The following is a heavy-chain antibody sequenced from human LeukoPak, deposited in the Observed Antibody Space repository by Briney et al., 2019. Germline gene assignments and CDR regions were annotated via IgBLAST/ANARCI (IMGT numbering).Heavy chain of an antibody. CDR1: GLIFSTYT. CDR2: ISYDGSNK. CDR3: ARDRWLFDY. Sequence: PGRSLRLSCAASGLIFSTYTNWVRQAPGKGLEWVAVISYDGSNKYYADSVKGRFTISRDNSKNTLYLQMNSLRAEDTAVYYCARDRWLFDYWGQGTLVTVSS. V-gene: IGHV3-30*04. D-gene: IGHD3-10*01. J-gene: IGHJ4*02.